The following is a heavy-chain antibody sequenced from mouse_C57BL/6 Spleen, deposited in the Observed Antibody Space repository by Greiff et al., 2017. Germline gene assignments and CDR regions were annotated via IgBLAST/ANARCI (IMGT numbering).Heavy chain of an antibody. Sequence: QVQLQQPGAELVKPGASVKMSCKASGYTFTSYWITWVKQRPGQGLEWIGDIYPGSGSTNYNEKFKSKATLTVDTSSSTAYMQLSSLTSEDSAVYYCARSKQRLGDYYAMDHWGQGTSVTVSS. CDR1: GYTFTSYW. V-gene: IGHV1-55*01. D-gene: IGHD3-3*01. J-gene: IGHJ4*01. CDR3: ARSKQRLGDYYAMDH. CDR2: IYPGSGST.